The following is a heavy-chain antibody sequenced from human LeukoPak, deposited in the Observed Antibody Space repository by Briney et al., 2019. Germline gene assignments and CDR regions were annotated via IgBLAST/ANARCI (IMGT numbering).Heavy chain of an antibody. CDR1: GYTFTSYA. V-gene: IGHV7-4-1*02. D-gene: IGHD6-13*01. Sequence: GASVKVSCKASGYTFTSYAMNWVRQAPGQGLEWMGWINTNTGNPTYAQGFTGRFVFSLDTSVSTAYLQISSLKAEDTAVYYCARDTVPRAASAEYFQHWGQGTLVTVSS. CDR3: ARDTVPRAASAEYFQH. CDR2: INTNTGNP. J-gene: IGHJ1*01.